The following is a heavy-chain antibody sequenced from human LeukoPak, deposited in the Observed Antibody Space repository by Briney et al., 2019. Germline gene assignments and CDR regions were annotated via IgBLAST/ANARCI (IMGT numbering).Heavy chain of an antibody. CDR3: ARAGDSSSWPRIPFQH. CDR2: IYTSGST. Sequence: PSETLSLTCTVSGGSISSGSYYWSWIRQPAGKGLEWIGRIYTSGSTNYNPSLKSRVTISVDTSKNQFSLKLSSVTAADTAVYYCARAGDSSSWPRIPFQHWGQGTLVTVSS. J-gene: IGHJ1*01. V-gene: IGHV4-61*02. CDR1: GGSISSGSYY. D-gene: IGHD6-13*01.